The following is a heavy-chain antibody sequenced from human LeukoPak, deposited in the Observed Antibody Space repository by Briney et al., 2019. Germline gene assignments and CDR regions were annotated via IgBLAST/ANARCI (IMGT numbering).Heavy chain of an antibody. Sequence: SQTLSLTCAISGDSVSSNSAAWHWIRQSPSRGLEWLGRTYYRSKWYNDYAVSVKSRITINPDTSKNQFSLQLNSVTPEDTAVYYCASNSRGYSGYDLYYFDYWGQGTLVTVSS. D-gene: IGHD5-12*01. CDR2: TYYRSKWYN. CDR1: GDSVSSNSAA. V-gene: IGHV6-1*01. CDR3: ASNSRGYSGYDLYYFDY. J-gene: IGHJ4*02.